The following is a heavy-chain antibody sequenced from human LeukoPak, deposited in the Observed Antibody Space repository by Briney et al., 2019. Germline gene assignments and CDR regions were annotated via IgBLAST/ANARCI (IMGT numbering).Heavy chain of an antibody. CDR3: AKGCTSSSCDDSRWFDP. V-gene: IGHV3-23*01. D-gene: IGHD2-2*01. J-gene: IGHJ5*02. CDR2: ISGSGSTT. Sequence: QPGGSLRLSCAASGITFSSYAMTWVRQAPGKGLEWVSIISGSGSTTNYADSVKGRFTISRDNSKNTVFLQMNSLRVEDSAVYFCAKGCTSSSCDDSRWFDPWGQGTLVTVSS. CDR1: GITFSSYA.